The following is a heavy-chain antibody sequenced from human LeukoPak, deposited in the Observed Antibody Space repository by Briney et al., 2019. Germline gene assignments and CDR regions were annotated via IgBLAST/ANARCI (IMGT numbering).Heavy chain of an antibody. CDR2: INQDGTEK. V-gene: IGHV3-7*01. CDR1: GFTFTTYW. Sequence: PGGSLRLSCAASGFTFTTYWMSWVRQFPGKGLEWVANINQDGTEKYYVDSVKGQFTISRDNAKNSLYLQMNSLRVEDTAIYYCVKVAKYYYGSETYYFFEHWGQGTPVTASS. D-gene: IGHD3-10*01. J-gene: IGHJ4*02. CDR3: VKVAKYYYGSETYYFFEH.